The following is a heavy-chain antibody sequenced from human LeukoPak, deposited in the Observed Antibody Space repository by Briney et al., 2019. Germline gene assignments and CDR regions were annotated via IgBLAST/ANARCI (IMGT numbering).Heavy chain of an antibody. D-gene: IGHD6-25*01. CDR3: AGDGDLTPAVPFDY. Sequence: PGGSLRLSCAASGFTFSTYEMDWVRQAPGKGLEWVSYISSSGSTKYYADSVKGRFTISRDNAKNSLYLQMDSLRAEDTAIYYCAGDGDLTPAVPFDYWGQGTLVTVSS. CDR1: GFTFSTYE. V-gene: IGHV3-48*03. CDR2: ISSSGSTK. J-gene: IGHJ4*02.